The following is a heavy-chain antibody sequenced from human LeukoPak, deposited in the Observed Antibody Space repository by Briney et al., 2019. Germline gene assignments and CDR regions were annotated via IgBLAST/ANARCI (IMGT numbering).Heavy chain of an antibody. J-gene: IGHJ6*03. D-gene: IGHD2-15*01. CDR1: GFTFSVYY. CDR3: ARCWADIGSYHYYYMDV. Sequence: GGSLRLSCAASGFTFSVYYMIWIRQAPGKGLVWVSYISISGTNIYYADSAKGRFTISRDNAKNSQYLQMNSLRAEDTAVYYCARCWADIGSYHYYYMDVWGKGTTVTVSS. CDR2: ISISGTNI. V-gene: IGHV3-11*04.